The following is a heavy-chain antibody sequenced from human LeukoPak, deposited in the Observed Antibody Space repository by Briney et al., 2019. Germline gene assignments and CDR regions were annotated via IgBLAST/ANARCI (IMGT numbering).Heavy chain of an antibody. J-gene: IGHJ4*02. CDR1: GYTFTSYD. CDR3: ARTGYCSGGSCYRDFDY. D-gene: IGHD2-15*01. Sequence: ASVKVSCKASGYTFTSYDINWVRQATGQGVEWMGWMNPNSGNTGYAQKFQGRVTMTRNTSISTAYMELSSLRSEDTAVYYCARTGYCSGGSCYRDFDYWGQGTLVTVSS. V-gene: IGHV1-8*01. CDR2: MNPNSGNT.